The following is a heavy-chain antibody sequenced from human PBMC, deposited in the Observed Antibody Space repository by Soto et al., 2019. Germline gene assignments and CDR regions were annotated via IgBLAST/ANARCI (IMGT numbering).Heavy chain of an antibody. D-gene: IGHD3-10*01. V-gene: IGHV4-39*01. Sequence: SETLSLTCTVSGGSISSSSYYWGWIRQPPGKGLEWIGSIYYSGSTYYNPSLKSRVTISVDTSKNQFSLKLSSVTAADTAVYYCARHGEEELYYYYYMDVWGKGTTVTVSS. J-gene: IGHJ6*03. CDR1: GGSISSSSYY. CDR3: ARHGEEELYYYYYMDV. CDR2: IYYSGST.